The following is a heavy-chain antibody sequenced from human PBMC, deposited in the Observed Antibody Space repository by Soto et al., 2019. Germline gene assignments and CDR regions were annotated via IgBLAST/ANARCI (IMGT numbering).Heavy chain of an antibody. J-gene: IGHJ5*02. V-gene: IGHV1-69*14. CDR1: GGTFTSYA. Sequence: QIQLVQSGPEVKTPGSSVKVSCRASGGTFTSYAISGVLQAPGQGLEWMVGIIPDVGTTNYEPKLQDRVTNTANKSTSLGFMELRGVRSADKDVYYCARGWGSTEHLDLWGQGTLVTVSS. D-gene: IGHD1-26*01. CDR2: IIPDVGTT. CDR3: ARGWGSTEHLDL.